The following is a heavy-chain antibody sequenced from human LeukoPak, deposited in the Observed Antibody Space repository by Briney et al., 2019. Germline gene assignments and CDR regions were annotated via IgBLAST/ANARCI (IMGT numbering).Heavy chain of an antibody. V-gene: IGHV1-8*01. J-gene: IGHJ6*03. CDR2: MNPNSGNT. Sequence: ASVKVSCKASGYTFTSYDINWVRQATGQGLEWMGWMNPNSGNTGYAQKFQGRVTMTRNTSISTAYMELSRLRSDDTAVYYCARVGGSGSTRYYYYYMDVWGKGTTVTVSS. CDR3: ARVGGSGSTRYYYYYMDV. CDR1: GYTFTSYD. D-gene: IGHD3-10*01.